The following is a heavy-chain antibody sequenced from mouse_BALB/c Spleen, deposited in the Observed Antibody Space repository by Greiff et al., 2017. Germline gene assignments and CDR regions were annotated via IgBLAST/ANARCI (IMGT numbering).Heavy chain of an antibody. V-gene: IGHV3-8*02. CDR3: ASVYYGNLYYYAMDY. D-gene: IGHD2-1*01. J-gene: IGHJ4*01. CDR1: GDSITSGY. Sequence: EVQLVESGPSLVKPSQTLSLTCSVTGDSITSGYWNWIRKFPGNKLEYMGYISYSGSTYYNPSLKSRISITRDTSKNQYYLQLNSVTTEDTATYYCASVYYGNLYYYAMDYWGQGTSVTVSS. CDR2: ISYSGST.